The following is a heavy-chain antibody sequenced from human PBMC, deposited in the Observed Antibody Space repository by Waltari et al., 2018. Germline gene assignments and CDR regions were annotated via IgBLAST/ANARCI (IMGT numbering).Heavy chain of an antibody. J-gene: IGHJ4*02. D-gene: IGHD5-12*01. V-gene: IGHV3-7*01. Sequence: EIQVVESGGGLVEPGGSLRLSCTASGFIFSGVWMSWVRQAPGKGLEWVANIKHDGTTKFYLDSVKGRFTISRDNAQNTVYLQMNSLRVEDTALYYCARAVDVADYWGQGTLVTVSS. CDR2: IKHDGTTK. CDR3: ARAVDVADY. CDR1: GFIFSGVW.